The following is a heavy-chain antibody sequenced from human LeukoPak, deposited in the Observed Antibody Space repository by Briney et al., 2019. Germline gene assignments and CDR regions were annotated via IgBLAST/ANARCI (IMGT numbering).Heavy chain of an antibody. CDR3: ARAPTPYYYDSTAFDI. V-gene: IGHV3-21*01. CDR1: GFTFSSYS. CDR2: ISSSSSYI. D-gene: IGHD3-22*01. Sequence: GGSLRLSCAASGFTFSSYSMNWVRQAPGKWLEWVSSISSSSSYIYYADSVKGRFTISRDNAKNSLYLQMNSLRAEDTAVYYCARAPTPYYYDSTAFDIWGQGTMVTVSS. J-gene: IGHJ3*02.